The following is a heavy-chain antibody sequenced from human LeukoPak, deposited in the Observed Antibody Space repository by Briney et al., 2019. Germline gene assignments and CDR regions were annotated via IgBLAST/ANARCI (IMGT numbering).Heavy chain of an antibody. Sequence: WGSLRLSCAASGFTFSTYAMHWVRQAPGKGLEWVAVISYDGSSKYYADSVKGRFTISRDNSKNTLYLQMNSLRAEDTAVYYCARARSSYGYGDAFDNWGQGTMVTVSS. D-gene: IGHD5-18*01. CDR3: ARARSSYGYGDAFDN. CDR2: ISYDGSSK. J-gene: IGHJ3*02. CDR1: GFTFSTYA. V-gene: IGHV3-30*04.